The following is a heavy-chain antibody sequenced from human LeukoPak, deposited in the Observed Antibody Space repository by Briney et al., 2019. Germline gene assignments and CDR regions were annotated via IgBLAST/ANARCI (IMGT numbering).Heavy chain of an antibody. J-gene: IGHJ4*02. CDR2: ISYDGSNK. CDR1: GFTFSSYA. Sequence: PGGSLRLSCAASGFTFSSYAMHWVRQAPGKGLEWVAVISYDGSNKYYADSVKGRFTISRDNSKNTLYLQMNSLRAEDTAVYYCARDEPDYGDYGLFDYWGQGTLVTVSP. D-gene: IGHD4-17*01. V-gene: IGHV3-30*04. CDR3: ARDEPDYGDYGLFDY.